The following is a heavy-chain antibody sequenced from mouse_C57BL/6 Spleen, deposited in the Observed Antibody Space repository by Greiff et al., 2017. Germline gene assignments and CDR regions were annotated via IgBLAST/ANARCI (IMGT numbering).Heavy chain of an antibody. V-gene: IGHV5-6*01. Sequence: EVKLVESGGDLVKPGGSLTLSCAASGFTFSSYGMSWVRQTPDKRLEWVATISSGGSYTYYPDSVKGRFTISRDNAKNTLYLQMSSLKSEDTAMYYCARHRDYGSSYYYAMDYWGQGTSVTVSS. CDR2: ISSGGSYT. D-gene: IGHD1-1*01. CDR3: ARHRDYGSSYYYAMDY. CDR1: GFTFSSYG. J-gene: IGHJ4*01.